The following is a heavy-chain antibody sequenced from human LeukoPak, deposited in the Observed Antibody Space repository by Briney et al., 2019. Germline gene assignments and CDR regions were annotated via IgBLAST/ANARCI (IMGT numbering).Heavy chain of an antibody. D-gene: IGHD2-15*01. Sequence: SGGSLRLSCAASGFTFRSYGMHWVRQAPGKALEWLAAIWYDGSNKYYADSVKGRFIVSKDNSKNMLYLQMNSLTLEDTAVYYCARAQGYPGYLDYGGQGTLVTVSS. CDR3: ARAQGYPGYLDY. CDR2: IWYDGSNK. CDR1: GFTFRSYG. V-gene: IGHV3-33*01. J-gene: IGHJ4*02.